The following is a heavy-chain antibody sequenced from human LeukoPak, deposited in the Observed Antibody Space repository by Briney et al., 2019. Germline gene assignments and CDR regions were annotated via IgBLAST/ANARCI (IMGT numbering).Heavy chain of an antibody. CDR2: INPSGGST. D-gene: IGHD3-9*01. V-gene: IGHV1-46*01. J-gene: IGHJ5*02. CDR3: AREDILTGYYRGRWFDP. Sequence: GASVKVSCKASGYTFTSYYMHWVRQAPGQGLEWMGIINPSGGSTSYAQKFQGRVTMTRDTSTSTVYMELSSLRSEDTAVYYCAREDILTGYYRGRWFDPWGQGTLVTVSS. CDR1: GYTFTSYY.